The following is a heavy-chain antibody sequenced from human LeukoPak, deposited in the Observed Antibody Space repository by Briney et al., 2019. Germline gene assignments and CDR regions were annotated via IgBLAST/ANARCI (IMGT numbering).Heavy chain of an antibody. J-gene: IGHJ4*02. CDR3: AKEPPAYYYDSSGYSHGFDY. Sequence: GGSLRLSCAASGFTFSSNYMSWVRQAPGKGLEWVSVIYVVGSTYYADSVKGRFTISRDNSKNTLYLQMNSLRAEDTAVYYCAKEPPAYYYDSSGYSHGFDYWGQGTLVTVSS. CDR2: IYVVGST. D-gene: IGHD3-22*01. CDR1: GFTFSSNY. V-gene: IGHV3-53*01.